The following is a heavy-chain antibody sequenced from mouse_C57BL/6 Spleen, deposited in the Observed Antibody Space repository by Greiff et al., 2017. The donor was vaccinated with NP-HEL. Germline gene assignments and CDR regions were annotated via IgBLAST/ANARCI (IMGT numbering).Heavy chain of an antibody. Sequence: EVKLMESGAELVRPGASVKLSCTASGFNIKDDYMHWVKQRPEQGLEWIGWIDPENGDTEYASKFQGKATITADTSSNTAYLQLSSLTSEDTAVYYCTTRLWYYWGQGTTLTVSS. CDR1: GFNIKDDY. V-gene: IGHV14-4*01. D-gene: IGHD1-1*02. J-gene: IGHJ2*01. CDR3: TTRLWYY. CDR2: IDPENGDT.